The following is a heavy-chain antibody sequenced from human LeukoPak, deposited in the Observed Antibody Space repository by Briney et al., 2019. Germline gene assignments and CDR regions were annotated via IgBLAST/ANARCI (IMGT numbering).Heavy chain of an antibody. Sequence: GRSLRLSCAASGFTFSSYGMHWVRQAPGKGLEWVAVISYDGSNKYYADSVKGRFTISRDNSKNTPYLQMNSLRAEDTAVYYCAKVLYDILTGYYGPQDYWGQGTLVTVSS. D-gene: IGHD3-9*01. J-gene: IGHJ4*02. CDR3: AKVLYDILTGYYGPQDY. CDR2: ISYDGSNK. CDR1: GFTFSSYG. V-gene: IGHV3-30*18.